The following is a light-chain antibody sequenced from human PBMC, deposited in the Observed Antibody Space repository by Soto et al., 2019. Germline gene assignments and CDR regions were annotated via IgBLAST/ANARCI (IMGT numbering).Light chain of an antibody. CDR1: QTISSW. CDR3: QQYNSYSEP. CDR2: KAS. J-gene: IGKJ1*01. V-gene: IGKV1-5*03. Sequence: DIQMTQTPCPLSVSVGERVTITCLASQTISSWLAWYQQKPGKAPKLLIYKASTLKSGVPSRFSGSGSGTEFTLTISSLQPDDFATYYCQQYNSYSEPFGQVGKVDI.